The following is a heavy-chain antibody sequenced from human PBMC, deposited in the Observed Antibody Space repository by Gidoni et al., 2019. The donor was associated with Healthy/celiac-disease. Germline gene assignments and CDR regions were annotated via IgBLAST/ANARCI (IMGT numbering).Heavy chain of an antibody. CDR3: ARVTRRDSSSWKKGGRFDY. J-gene: IGHJ4*02. Sequence: QVQLVQSGAEVKKPGASVTVSCKASGYTFTRHGISWVRQAPGQGLEWMGWFSAYNGNTSYAQKLQGRVTMSTDTSTSSACMELMRLSSDDTAVYYVARVTRRDSSSWKKGGRFDYWGQGTLVTVSS. V-gene: IGHV1-18*01. CDR2: FSAYNGNT. CDR1: GYTFTRHG. D-gene: IGHD6-13*01.